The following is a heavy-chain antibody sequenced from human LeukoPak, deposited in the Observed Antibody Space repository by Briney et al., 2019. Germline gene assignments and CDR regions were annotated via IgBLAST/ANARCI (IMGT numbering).Heavy chain of an antibody. J-gene: IGHJ3*02. V-gene: IGHV3-21*01. D-gene: IGHD3-22*01. CDR3: ARDTYYYDDSDYYEDVFDS. Sequence: GGSLRLSCAASGFTFNNYNMNWVRQAPGKGLEWVSSISGTNYIFQADSVKGRFTISRDSARNSLSLQMNSLRADDTAVYYCARDTYYYDDSDYYEDVFDSWGRGTMVTVSS. CDR1: GFTFNNYN. CDR2: ISGTNYI.